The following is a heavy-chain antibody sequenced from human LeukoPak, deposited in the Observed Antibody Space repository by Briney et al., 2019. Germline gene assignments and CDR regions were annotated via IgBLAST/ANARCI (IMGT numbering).Heavy chain of an antibody. D-gene: IGHD3-9*01. CDR1: GFTFDDYA. J-gene: IGHJ4*02. Sequence: GGSLRLSCAASGFTFDDYAMHWVRQAPGKGLEWVSGISWNSGSIGYADSVKGRFTISRDNAKNSLYLQMNSLRAEDTAVYYCAKGAYDILTGYYPTFDYWGQGTLVTVSS. V-gene: IGHV3-9*01. CDR2: ISWNSGSI. CDR3: AKGAYDILTGYYPTFDY.